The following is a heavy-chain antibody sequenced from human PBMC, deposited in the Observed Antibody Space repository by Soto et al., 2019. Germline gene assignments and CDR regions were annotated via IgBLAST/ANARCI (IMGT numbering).Heavy chain of an antibody. Sequence: EVQLLEAGGDLIQPGGSLRLSCAASGFTFSSYTMTWVRQAPGKGLEWVSAINGGGGSTYYADSVKGRFTISRDNSKDTLYLPMNSRRAEDTAVYYCAKDKVCSGGSCSYDYWGQGTLVTVSS. CDR1: GFTFSSYT. D-gene: IGHD2-15*01. CDR2: INGGGGST. J-gene: IGHJ4*02. CDR3: AKDKVCSGGSCSYDY. V-gene: IGHV3-23*01.